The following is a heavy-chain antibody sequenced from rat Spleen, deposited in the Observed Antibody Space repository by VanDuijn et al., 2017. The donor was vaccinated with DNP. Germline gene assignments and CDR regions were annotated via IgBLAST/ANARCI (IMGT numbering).Heavy chain of an antibody. CDR1: GFTFSNYY. D-gene: IGHD1-2*01. Sequence: EVQLVESGGGLVQPGRSLTLSCAASGFTFSNYYMAWVRQAPRKGLEWVASLSSTGVVTYYRDSVKGRFTVSRDNRKNILYLQMNSLRSEDTATYYCTRSAAGLAYWGQGTLVTVSS. CDR3: TRSAAGLAY. J-gene: IGHJ3*01. V-gene: IGHV5-25*01. CDR2: LSSTGVVT.